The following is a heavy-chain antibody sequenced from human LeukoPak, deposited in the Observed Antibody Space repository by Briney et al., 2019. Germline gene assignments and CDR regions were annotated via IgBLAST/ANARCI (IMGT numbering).Heavy chain of an antibody. D-gene: IGHD3-22*01. CDR2: IYSSGST. J-gene: IGHJ4*02. Sequence: SETLSLTCTVSGGSISSYYWSWIRQPPGKGLEWIGDIYSSGSTNYNPSLKSRVTISVDTSKNQVSLELSSVTAADTAVYYCARAGSSGYFLDYWGQGTLVTVSS. CDR3: ARAGSSGYFLDY. V-gene: IGHV4-59*01. CDR1: GGSISSYY.